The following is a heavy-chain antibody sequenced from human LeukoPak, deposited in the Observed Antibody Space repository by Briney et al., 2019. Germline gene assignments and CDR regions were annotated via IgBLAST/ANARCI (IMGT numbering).Heavy chain of an antibody. CDR2: ISSSSSYI. Sequence: PGGSLRLSCAASGFTFSSYSMNWVRQAPGKGLEWVSSISSSSSYIYYADSVKGRFTISRDNAKNSLYLQMNSLRAEDTAVYYCARDDPRYNWNHPYYFDYWGQGTLVTVSS. J-gene: IGHJ4*02. D-gene: IGHD1-20*01. CDR3: ARDDPRYNWNHPYYFDY. CDR1: GFTFSSYS. V-gene: IGHV3-21*01.